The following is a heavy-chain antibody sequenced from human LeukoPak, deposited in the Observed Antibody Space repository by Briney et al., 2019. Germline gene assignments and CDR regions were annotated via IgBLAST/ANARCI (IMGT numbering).Heavy chain of an antibody. V-gene: IGHV3-53*01. CDR1: GLTVITND. D-gene: IGHD1-14*01. CDR2: LYSDGNT. CDR3: ARGVEPLAANTLAY. Sequence: GGSLRLSCAASGLTVITNDMTWVRQAPGKGLEWASVLYSDGNTKYADSVQGRFTISRDNSKNTLYLEMNSLSPDDTAVYYCARGVEPLAANTLAYWGQGTLVTVSS. J-gene: IGHJ4*02.